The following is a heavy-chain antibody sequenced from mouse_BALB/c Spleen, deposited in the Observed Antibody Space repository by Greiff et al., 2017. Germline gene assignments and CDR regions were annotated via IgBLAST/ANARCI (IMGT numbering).Heavy chain of an antibody. Sequence: EVQLQQSGPELVKPGASVKISCKASGYSFTGYFMNWVMQSHGKSLEWIGRINPYNGDTFYNQKFKGKATLTVDKSSSTAHMELRSLASEDSAVYYCARERYGNPWFAYWGQGTLVTVSA. CDR2: INPYNGDT. V-gene: IGHV1-20*02. D-gene: IGHD2-10*02. CDR1: GYSFTGYF. J-gene: IGHJ3*01. CDR3: ARERYGNPWFAY.